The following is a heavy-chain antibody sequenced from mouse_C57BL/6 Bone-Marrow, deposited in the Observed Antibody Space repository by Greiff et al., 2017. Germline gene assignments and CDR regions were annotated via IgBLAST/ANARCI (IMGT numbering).Heavy chain of an antibody. J-gene: IGHJ3*01. Sequence: QVQLQQSGAELVKPGASVKISCKASGYAFSSYWMNWVKQRPGKGLEWIGQIYPGDGDTNYNGKFKGKATLTADKSSSTAYMQRSSLTSEDSAVYFGARSGCYSNLWFAYWGQGTLVTVSA. CDR2: IYPGDGDT. CDR1: GYAFSSYW. D-gene: IGHD2-5*01. V-gene: IGHV1-80*01. CDR3: ARSGCYSNLWFAY.